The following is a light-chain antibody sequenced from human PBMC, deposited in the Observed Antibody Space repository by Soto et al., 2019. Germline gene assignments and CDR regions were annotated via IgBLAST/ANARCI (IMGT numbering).Light chain of an antibody. V-gene: IGLV1-44*01. CDR2: NNS. CDR1: SSNVGINP. J-gene: IGLJ2*01. Sequence: QSVLTQPPSASGSPGQRVTLSCSGSSSNVGINPVNWYQQVPGTAPKLLSYNNSQRPSGVPERFSGSKSGTSASLAISGLQSEDEADYCCAAWDDSLNGVVFGGGTKLTVL. CDR3: AAWDDSLNGVV.